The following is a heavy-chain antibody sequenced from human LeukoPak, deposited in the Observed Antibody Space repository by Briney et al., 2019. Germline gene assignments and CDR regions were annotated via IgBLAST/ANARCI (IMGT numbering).Heavy chain of an antibody. J-gene: IGHJ2*01. CDR3: ARHGIAAAGNWYFDL. Sequence: SETLSLTCAVSGGSISDNYYYWGWIRQPPGKGLEWIGTISYSWSTYYTPSLKSRITTSADTSKNQFSLKLSSVTAADTAVYYCARHGIAAAGNWYFDLWGRGTLVTVSS. V-gene: IGHV4-39*01. CDR2: ISYSWST. D-gene: IGHD6-13*01. CDR1: GGSISDNYYY.